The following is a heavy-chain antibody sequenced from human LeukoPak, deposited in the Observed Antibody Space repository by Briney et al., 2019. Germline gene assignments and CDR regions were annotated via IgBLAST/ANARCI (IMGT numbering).Heavy chain of an antibody. CDR1: GFTFGDYA. CDR3: VRGLGYYYGSVGDY. D-gene: IGHD3-10*01. V-gene: IGHV3-49*03. J-gene: IGHJ4*02. Sequence: GGSLRLSCTTSGFTFGDYAMSWFRQAPGKGLEWVGFIRNKDYGETTEHAASVRGRFTISRDESKSIAYLQMNSLKTEDTAVYYCVRGLGYYYGSVGDYWGQGTLVTVSS. CDR2: IRNKDYGETT.